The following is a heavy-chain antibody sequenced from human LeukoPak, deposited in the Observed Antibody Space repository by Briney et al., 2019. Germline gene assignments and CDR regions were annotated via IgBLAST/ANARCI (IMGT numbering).Heavy chain of an antibody. V-gene: IGHV3-21*01. CDR1: GFTFSSYS. J-gene: IGHJ4*02. Sequence: GGSLRLSCAASGFTFSSYSMSWVRQAPGKGLEWVSSISSSSSYIYYADSVKGRFTISRDNAKNSLYLQMNSLRAEDTAVYYCASGYYYGSGSYYSAYWGQGTLVTVSS. D-gene: IGHD3-10*01. CDR3: ASGYYYGSGSYYSAY. CDR2: ISSSSSYI.